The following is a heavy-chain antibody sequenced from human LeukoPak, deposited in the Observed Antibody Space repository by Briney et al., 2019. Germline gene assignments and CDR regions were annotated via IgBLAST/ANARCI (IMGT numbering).Heavy chain of an antibody. CDR3: ARGGFRDAFDI. CDR1: GFTFTTYR. CDR2: IKQDGSEK. J-gene: IGHJ3*02. V-gene: IGHV3-7*01. Sequence: GGSLRLSCAASGFTFTTYRMTWVRQAPGKGLEWVANIKQDGSEKYYVDSVKGRFTISRDNAKNSLYLQMNSLRAEDTAVYYCARGGFRDAFDIWGQGTMVTVSS. D-gene: IGHD2-15*01.